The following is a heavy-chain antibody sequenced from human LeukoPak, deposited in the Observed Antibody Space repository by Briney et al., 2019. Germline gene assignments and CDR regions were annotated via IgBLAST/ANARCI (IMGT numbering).Heavy chain of an antibody. V-gene: IGHV3-66*01. D-gene: IGHD3-10*01. J-gene: IGHJ6*02. CDR2: FYSGGAT. CDR1: GFTITSNY. CDR3: ARDGGAGSPDGRNRVFFGMDV. Sequence: GGSLRLSCVASGFTITSNYVSWVRQAPGKGLEWVSFFYSGGATYYADSVTGRFSISGDSLKNTLYLQMSTLRADDTAVYYCARDGGAGSPDGRNRVFFGMDVWGQGTTVTVSS.